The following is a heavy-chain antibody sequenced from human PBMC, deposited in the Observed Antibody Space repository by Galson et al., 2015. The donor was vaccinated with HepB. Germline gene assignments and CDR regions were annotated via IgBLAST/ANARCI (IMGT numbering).Heavy chain of an antibody. D-gene: IGHD2-21*01. CDR2: INPRGGST. CDR3: ARDSTLAYCGGDCFCDY. Sequence: SCKASGYTFTSYYMHWVRQAPGQGLEWMGIINPRGGSTSYAQKFQGRVTMTRDTSTSTVYMELSSLRSEDTAVYYCARDSTLAYCGGDCFCDYWGQGTLVTVSS. CDR1: GYTFTSYY. V-gene: IGHV1-46*01. J-gene: IGHJ4*02.